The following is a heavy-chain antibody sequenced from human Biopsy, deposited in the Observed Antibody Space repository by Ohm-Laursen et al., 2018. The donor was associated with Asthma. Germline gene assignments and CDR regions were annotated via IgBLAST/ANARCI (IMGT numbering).Heavy chain of an antibody. Sequence: PGTLSLTCSLSSGSGGYMRSGNYYRGWIRQPPGKGLEWIGSIYYSGTTYYNPSLESRVTVSADTSKNQFSLKLTSVTTADTAVYYCVRGSSSWHHGPFHYYYGLDVWGQGTTATVSS. D-gene: IGHD6-13*01. V-gene: IGHV4-39*01. CDR2: IYYSGTT. CDR1: SGSGGYMRSGNYY. CDR3: VRGSSSWHHGPFHYYYGLDV. J-gene: IGHJ6*02.